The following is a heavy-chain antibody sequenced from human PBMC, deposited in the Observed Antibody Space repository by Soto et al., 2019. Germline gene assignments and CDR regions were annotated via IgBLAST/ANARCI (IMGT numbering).Heavy chain of an antibody. CDR2: ISGSGGST. V-gene: IGHV3-23*01. D-gene: IGHD2-8*01. CDR3: AKVQAKWGIVLTGEVYNDY. CDR1: GFTFSSYA. Sequence: EVQLLESGGGLVQPGGSLRLSCAASGFTFSSYAMSWVRQAPGKGLEWVSAISGSGGSTYYADSVKGRFTISRDNSKNTLYLQMNSLRAEDTAVYYCAKVQAKWGIVLTGEVYNDYWGQGTLVTVSS. J-gene: IGHJ4*02.